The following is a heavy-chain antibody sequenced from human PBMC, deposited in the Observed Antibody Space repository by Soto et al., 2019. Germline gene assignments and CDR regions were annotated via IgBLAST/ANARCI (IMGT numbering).Heavy chain of an antibody. V-gene: IGHV1-18*01. Sequence: GASVKVSCKASGYTFSRYGISWVRQAPGQGLEWMGWISGYNGDTKYAQKVQGRVTMTIDTSTYTAYMELRSLTSDDTAIYYCAKNGQPPYSHYGMAVWGQGTTVTVSS. J-gene: IGHJ6*02. CDR3: AKNGQPPYSHYGMAV. CDR2: ISGYNGDT. D-gene: IGHD2-8*01. CDR1: GYTFSRYG.